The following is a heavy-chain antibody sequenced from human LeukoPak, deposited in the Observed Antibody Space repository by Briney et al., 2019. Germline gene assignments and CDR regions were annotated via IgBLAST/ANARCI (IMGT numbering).Heavy chain of an antibody. CDR1: GFTFSSYA. V-gene: IGHV3-30-3*01. CDR3: AREYGEDRATVVMGYYFDY. CDR2: ISYDGSNK. Sequence: GRSLRLSCAASGFTFSSYAMHWVRQAPGKGLEWVAVISYDGSNKYYADSVKGRFTISRDNSKNTLYLQMNSLRAEDTAVYYCAREYGEDRATVVMGYYFDYWGQGTLVTVSS. D-gene: IGHD4-23*01. J-gene: IGHJ4*02.